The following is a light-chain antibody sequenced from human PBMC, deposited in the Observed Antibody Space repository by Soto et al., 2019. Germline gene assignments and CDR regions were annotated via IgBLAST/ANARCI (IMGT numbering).Light chain of an antibody. CDR2: DVS. J-gene: IGLJ2*01. CDR1: SGDVGGYNY. CDR3: SSYTISSTLV. V-gene: IGLV2-14*01. Sequence: QSALTQPASVSGSPGQSITISCTGTSGDVGGYNYVSWYQQHPGKAPKLMIYDVSNRPSGVSNRFSGSKSGNTASLTISGLQAEDEADYYCSSYTISSTLVFGGGTQLTVL.